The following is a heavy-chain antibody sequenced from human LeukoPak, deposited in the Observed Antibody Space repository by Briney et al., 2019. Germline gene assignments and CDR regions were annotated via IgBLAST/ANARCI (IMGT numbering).Heavy chain of an antibody. V-gene: IGHV4-31*03. CDR1: GGSISSGGYY. Sequence: SETLSLTCTVSGGSISSGGYYWSWIRQHPGKGLEWIGYIYYSGSTYYNPSLKSRVTISVDTSKNQFSLKLSSVTAADTAVYYCARAPRDAKDNGIAAAGLASYYFDYWGQGTLVTVSS. J-gene: IGHJ4*02. CDR2: IYYSGST. D-gene: IGHD6-13*01. CDR3: ARAPRDAKDNGIAAAGLASYYFDY.